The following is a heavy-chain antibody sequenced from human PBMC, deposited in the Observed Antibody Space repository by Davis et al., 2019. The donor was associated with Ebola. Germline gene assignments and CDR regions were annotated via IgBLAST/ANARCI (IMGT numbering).Heavy chain of an antibody. CDR1: GFTFSSYA. J-gene: IGHJ6*02. Sequence: GGSLRLSCAASGFTFSSYAMHWVRQAPGKGLEWVAVISYDGSNKYYADSVKGRFTISRDNSKNTLYLQMNSLRAEDTAVYYCARSRGGAKIGYYGMDVWGQGTTVTVSS. CDR2: ISYDGSNK. D-gene: IGHD3-16*01. CDR3: ARSRGGAKIGYYGMDV. V-gene: IGHV3-30-3*01.